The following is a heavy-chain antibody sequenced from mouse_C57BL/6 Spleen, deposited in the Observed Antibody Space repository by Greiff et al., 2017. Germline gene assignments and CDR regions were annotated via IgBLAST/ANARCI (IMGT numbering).Heavy chain of an antibody. Sequence: QVQLQQPGAELVRPGSSVKLSCKASGYTFTSYWMHWVKQRPIQGLEWIGNIDPSASETHYNQKFKGKATLTVDKSSSTAYMQLSSLTSEDSAVYYCASSHFGSSLFAYWGQGTTLTVSS. J-gene: IGHJ2*01. V-gene: IGHV1-52*01. CDR2: IDPSASET. CDR1: GYTFTSYW. D-gene: IGHD1-1*01. CDR3: ASSHFGSSLFAY.